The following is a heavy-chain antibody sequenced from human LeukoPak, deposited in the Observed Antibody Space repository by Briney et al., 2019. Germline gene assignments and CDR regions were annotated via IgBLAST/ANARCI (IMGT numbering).Heavy chain of an antibody. J-gene: IGHJ4*02. CDR1: GGSFSGYY. D-gene: IGHD5-18*01. CDR3: ARRYSYGYLTY. Sequence: SETLSLTCAVYGGSFSGYYWSWIRQPPGKGLEWIGEINHSGSTNYNPSLKSRVTISVDTSKNQFSLKLSSVTAADTAVYYCARRYSYGYLTYWGQGTLVTVSS. V-gene: IGHV4-34*01. CDR2: INHSGST.